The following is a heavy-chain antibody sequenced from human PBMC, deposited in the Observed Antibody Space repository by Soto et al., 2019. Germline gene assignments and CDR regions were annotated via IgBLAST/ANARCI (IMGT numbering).Heavy chain of an antibody. Sequence: PSQTLSLTCAISGDSVSSNSAAWNWIRQSPSRGHEWLGRTYYRSKWYNDYAVSVKSRITINPDTSKNQFSLQLNSVTPEYTSVYYCASVMGDSGYDFSYYYGMDVWGQGTTVTVAS. V-gene: IGHV6-1*01. D-gene: IGHD5-12*01. CDR3: ASVMGDSGYDFSYYYGMDV. CDR2: TYYRSKWYN. CDR1: GDSVSSNSAA. J-gene: IGHJ6*02.